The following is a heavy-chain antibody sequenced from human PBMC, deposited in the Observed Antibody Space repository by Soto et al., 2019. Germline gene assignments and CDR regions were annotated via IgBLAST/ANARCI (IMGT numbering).Heavy chain of an antibody. CDR2: IYPGDSDA. CDR3: ARARVATPRLEDPFDI. Sequence: GESLKISSNPSGYSFSTYWLAWVRPLPGNGLEYMGIIYPGDSDARYSPSFQGQVTISADKSINTAYLQCSSLKASDTAIYYCARARVATPRLEDPFDIWGQGTLVTVSS. CDR1: GYSFSTYW. D-gene: IGHD5-12*01. V-gene: IGHV5-51*01. J-gene: IGHJ3*02.